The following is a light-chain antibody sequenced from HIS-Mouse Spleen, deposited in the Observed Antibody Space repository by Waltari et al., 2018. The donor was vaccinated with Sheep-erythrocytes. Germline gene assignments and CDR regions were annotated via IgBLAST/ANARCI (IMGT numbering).Light chain of an antibody. CDR2: DAS. J-gene: IGKJ5*01. CDR3: QQYNNWPIT. V-gene: IGKV3-15*01. Sequence: ELVITQSPATLSVSPGERSTLSCRASQSVSSNLAWYQQKPGQAPRLLIYDASTRATGIPARFSGSGSGTEFTLTISSMQSEDFAVYYCQQYNNWPITFGQGTRLEIK. CDR1: QSVSSN.